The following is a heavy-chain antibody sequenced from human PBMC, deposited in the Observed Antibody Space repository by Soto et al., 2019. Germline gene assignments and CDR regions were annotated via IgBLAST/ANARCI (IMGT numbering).Heavy chain of an antibody. Sequence: QITLNESGPTQVNPRQTLTLTCTFSGFSLTTSGVGVGWIRQSPGKAPEWLALIYWDDDKRYSPSLKSRLTITKDTSKNQVVLTMADLDPDDRATYYCAHRVLRTVFGLVTTTAIYFDFWGQGTPVAVSS. J-gene: IGHJ4*02. CDR2: IYWDDDK. D-gene: IGHD3-3*01. CDR1: GFSLTTSGVG. V-gene: IGHV2-5*02. CDR3: AHRVLRTVFGLVTTTAIYFDF.